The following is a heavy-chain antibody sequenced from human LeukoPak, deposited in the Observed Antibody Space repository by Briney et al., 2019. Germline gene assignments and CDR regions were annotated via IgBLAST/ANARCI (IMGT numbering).Heavy chain of an antibody. V-gene: IGHV3-21*01. CDR1: GFTFSSYS. CDR3: ARDSGSPQDAFDI. Sequence: GGSLRLSCAASGFTFSSYSMNWVRQAPGKGLEWVSSISSGSSFIYYADSVKGRFTISRDNAKNSLYLQMNSLRAVDTAVYYCARDSGSPQDAFDIRGQGTMVTVSS. D-gene: IGHD6-13*01. J-gene: IGHJ3*02. CDR2: ISSGSSFI.